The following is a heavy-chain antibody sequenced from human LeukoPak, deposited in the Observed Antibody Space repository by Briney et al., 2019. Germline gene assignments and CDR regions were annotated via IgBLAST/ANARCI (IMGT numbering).Heavy chain of an antibody. Sequence: GRSLRLSCAASAFTFSSYGMHWVRQAPGKGLEWVALISYDGSDKDYAKSVKGRFTISRDNSKNSLYLQMNSLRAEDTAVYYCAGVHPRSRPHPFDYWGQGTLVTVSS. V-gene: IGHV3-30*03. CDR1: AFTFSSYG. CDR3: AGVHPRSRPHPFDY. J-gene: IGHJ4*02. CDR2: ISYDGSDK.